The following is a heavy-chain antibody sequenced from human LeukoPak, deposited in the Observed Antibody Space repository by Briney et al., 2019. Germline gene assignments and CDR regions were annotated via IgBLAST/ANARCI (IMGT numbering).Heavy chain of an antibody. CDR3: AKDHGRVFGY. J-gene: IGHJ4*02. D-gene: IGHD1-26*01. Sequence: GASLRLSCAASGFTFSSYGKHWVRQAPGKGLEWVAVISYDGSNKYYADSVKGRFTISRDNSKNTLYLQMNSLRAEDTAVYYCAKDHGRVFGYWGQGTLVTVSS. CDR1: GFTFSSYG. CDR2: ISYDGSNK. V-gene: IGHV3-30*18.